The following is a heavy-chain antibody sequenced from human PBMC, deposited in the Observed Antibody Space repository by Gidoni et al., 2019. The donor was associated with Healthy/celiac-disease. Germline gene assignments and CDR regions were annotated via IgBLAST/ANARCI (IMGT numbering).Heavy chain of an antibody. CDR1: GFTFSSYA. CDR2: ISGSGGST. J-gene: IGHJ1*01. D-gene: IGHD3-22*01. V-gene: IGHV3-23*01. Sequence: EVQLLESGGGLVQPGGSLRLSCAASGFTFSSYAMSWVRQAPGKGLEWVSAISGSGGSTYYADSVKGRFTISRDNSKNTLYLQMNSLRAEDTAVYYCAKGQPITMIVVVIPEYFQHWGQGTLVTVSS. CDR3: AKGQPITMIVVVIPEYFQH.